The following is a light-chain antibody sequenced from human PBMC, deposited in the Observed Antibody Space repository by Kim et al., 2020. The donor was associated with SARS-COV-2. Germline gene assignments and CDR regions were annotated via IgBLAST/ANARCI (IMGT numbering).Light chain of an antibody. CDR2: DAS. J-gene: IGKJ2*01. CDR3: QQRSNWPPYT. V-gene: IGKV3-11*01. CDR1: QQFSSY. Sequence: LHPGERASLYCKAGQQFSSYLAWYQQNPGQAPRLLIYDASNRATGIPARFSGSGSGTDFTLTISSLETEDFAVYYCQQRSNWPPYTFGQGTKLEIK.